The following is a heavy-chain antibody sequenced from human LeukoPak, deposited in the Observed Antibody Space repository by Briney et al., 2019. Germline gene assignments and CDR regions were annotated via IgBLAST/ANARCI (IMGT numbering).Heavy chain of an antibody. J-gene: IGHJ6*03. CDR3: ARGGDYYGSGSYYVYYYYYYMDV. CDR1: GGTFSSYA. D-gene: IGHD3-10*01. V-gene: IGHV1-69*13. Sequence: GASVKVPCKASGGTFSSYAISWVRQAPGQGLEWMGGIIPIFGTANYAQKFQGRVTITADESTSTAYMELSSLRSEDTAVYYCARGGDYYGSGSYYVYYYYYYMDVWGKGTTVTISS. CDR2: IIPIFGTA.